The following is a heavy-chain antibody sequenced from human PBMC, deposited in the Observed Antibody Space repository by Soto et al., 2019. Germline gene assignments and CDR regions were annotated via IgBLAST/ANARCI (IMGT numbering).Heavy chain of an antibody. V-gene: IGHV4-59*01. J-gene: IGHJ4*02. CDR1: GGSISSYY. CDR2: IYYSGST. D-gene: IGHD6-19*01. Sequence: LLQASETLSLTCTVSGGSISSYYWSWIRQPPGKGLEWIGYIYYSGSTNYNPSLKSRVTISVDTSKNQFSLKLSSVTAADTAVYYCARDPGIAVAGSSRYFDYWGQGTLVTVSS. CDR3: ARDPGIAVAGSSRYFDY.